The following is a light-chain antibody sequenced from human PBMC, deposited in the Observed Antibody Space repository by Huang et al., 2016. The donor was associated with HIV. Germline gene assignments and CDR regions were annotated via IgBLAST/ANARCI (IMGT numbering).Light chain of an antibody. V-gene: IGKV3-15*01. CDR3: QQYNDWPWT. CDR1: QSVSNE. CDR2: GAN. J-gene: IGKJ1*01. Sequence: EIVMTQSPGTLSVSPGERATLPCRASQSVSNEVAWFQQKPGQAPRLLIYGANIRPSGTPAGFSGSGSGTEFTLTISSLQSEDCAIYYCQQYNDWPWTFGQGTKVEIK.